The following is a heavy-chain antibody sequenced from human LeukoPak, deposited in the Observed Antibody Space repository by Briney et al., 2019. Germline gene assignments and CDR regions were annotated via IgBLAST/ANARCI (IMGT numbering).Heavy chain of an antibody. CDR3: ARENAGIAAAGTNWFDP. CDR2: IIPRFGTP. V-gene: IGHV1-69*05. D-gene: IGHD6-13*01. Sequence: GASVKVSCKASGDTFSNYALTWVRQAPGQGREWMGGIIPRFGTPDYAQKFQGRVTITTDESTSTAYMELSSLRSEDTAVYYCARENAGIAAAGTNWFDPWGQGTLVTVSS. CDR1: GDTFSNYA. J-gene: IGHJ5*02.